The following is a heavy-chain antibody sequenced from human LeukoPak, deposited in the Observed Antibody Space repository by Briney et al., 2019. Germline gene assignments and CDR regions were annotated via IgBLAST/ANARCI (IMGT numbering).Heavy chain of an antibody. CDR1: GFIASSNY. J-gene: IGHJ4*02. D-gene: IGHD3-3*01. CDR2: IYSGGTT. V-gene: IGHV3-53*01. Sequence: GGSLRLTCVVSGFIASSNYMSWVGQAPGKGLEWISLIYSGGTTHYADSVMGRFTISRDNSKTTLFLQMSSLKAEDTAAYYCATGGRSGVALEQWGQGTLVTVSS. CDR3: ATGGRSGVALEQ.